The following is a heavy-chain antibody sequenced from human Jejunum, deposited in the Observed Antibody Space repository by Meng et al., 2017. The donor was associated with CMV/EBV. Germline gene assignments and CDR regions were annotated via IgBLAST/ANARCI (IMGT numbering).Heavy chain of an antibody. D-gene: IGHD3-22*01. CDR1: TSSYY. J-gene: IGHJ4*02. CDR2: IYHTGRT. CDR3: VRAASRHYDSSGFSGFFDY. Sequence: TSSYYWGWIRQTPEKGLEWIGSIYHTGRTYDNPSLKSRVTISIDTSRSQFSLKLTSVTAADTAIYYCVRAASRHYDSSGFSGFFDYWGQGRMVTVSS. V-gene: IGHV4-39*07.